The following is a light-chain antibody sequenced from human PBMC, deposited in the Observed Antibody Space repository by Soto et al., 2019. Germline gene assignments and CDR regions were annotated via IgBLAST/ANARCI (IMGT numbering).Light chain of an antibody. CDR3: QSYDSSLSGSV. J-gene: IGLJ3*02. CDR1: SSNIGAGYD. V-gene: IGLV1-40*01. Sequence: QSVLTQPPSVSGAPGQRVTISCTGSSSNIGAGYDVHWYQQLPGTAPKLLIYGNSNRPSGVPDRFSGSKSGTSASLALTGLQAEDGADYCCQSYDSSLSGSVFGGGTKLTVL. CDR2: GNS.